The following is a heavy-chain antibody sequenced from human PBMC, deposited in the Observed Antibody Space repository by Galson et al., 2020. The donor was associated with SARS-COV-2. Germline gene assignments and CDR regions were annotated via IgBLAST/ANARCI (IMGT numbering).Heavy chain of an antibody. V-gene: IGHV4-4*08. CDR3: ARSFSSISWFDP. Sequence: ASETLSLTCSVSGGSISDYYWSWIRQPPGKGLEWIGYIYSSGNTLYNPSLKGRVTISAGTSKNQFSLRLRSLTAADTAVYYCARSFSSISWFDPWGQGTLSPSPQ. J-gene: IGHJ5*02. CDR2: IYSSGNT. D-gene: IGHD3-3*02. CDR1: GGSISDYY.